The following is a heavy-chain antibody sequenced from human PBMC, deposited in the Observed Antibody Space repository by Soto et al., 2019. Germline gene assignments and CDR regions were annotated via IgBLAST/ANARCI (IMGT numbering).Heavy chain of an antibody. CDR1: GGSISSYY. D-gene: IGHD3-9*01. CDR2: XXTXGXT. CDR3: ARDKTGHYYGMDV. J-gene: IGHJ6*02. Sequence: SETLFLTCTVSGGSISSYYWSWIRQPAGKGLXWXGXXXTXGXTXYXXXXKSRVTMSVDTSKNQFSLKLSSVTAAHTAVYYCARDKTGHYYGMDVWGQGTTVTVS. V-gene: IGHV4-4*07.